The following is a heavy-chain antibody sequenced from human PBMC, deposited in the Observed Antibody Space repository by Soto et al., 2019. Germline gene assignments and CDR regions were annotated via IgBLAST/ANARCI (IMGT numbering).Heavy chain of an antibody. CDR2: IYYSGST. D-gene: IGHD3-22*01. V-gene: IGHV4-39*01. CDR3: ARLRVTMIVVVITP. J-gene: IGHJ5*02. CDR1: GGSISSSSYY. Sequence: PSETLSLTCTVSGGSISSSSYYWGWIRQPPGKGLEWIGSIYYSGSTYYNPSLKSRVTISVDTSKNQFSLKLSSVTAADTAVYYCARLRVTMIVVVITPWGQGTLVTVSS.